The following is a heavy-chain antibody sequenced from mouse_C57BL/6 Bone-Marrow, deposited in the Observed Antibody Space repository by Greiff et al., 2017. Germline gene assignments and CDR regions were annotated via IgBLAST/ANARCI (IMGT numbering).Heavy chain of an antibody. Sequence: VQLQQSGPELVKPGASVKISCKASGYAFSSSWMNWVKQRPGKGLEWIGRIYPGDGDTNYNGKFKGKATLTADKSSSTAYMQLSSLTSEDSAVYFCAREGGYYYGSSYNFDYWGQGTTLTVSS. V-gene: IGHV1-82*01. CDR1: GYAFSSSW. J-gene: IGHJ2*01. D-gene: IGHD1-1*01. CDR2: IYPGDGDT. CDR3: AREGGYYYGSSYNFDY.